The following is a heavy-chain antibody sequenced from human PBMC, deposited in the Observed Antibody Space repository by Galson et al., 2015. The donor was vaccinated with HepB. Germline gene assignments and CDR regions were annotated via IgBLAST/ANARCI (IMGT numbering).Heavy chain of an antibody. Sequence: CAISGDSVSSNSAAWNWIRQSPSRGLEWLGRTYYRSKWYNDYALSVESRITINPDTSKNQVSLQLNSVTPEGTAVYYCARAHYDYLWGSYRLDSWGQGTLVSVSS. CDR3: ARAHYDYLWGSYRLDS. J-gene: IGHJ4*02. D-gene: IGHD3-16*02. CDR1: GDSVSSNSAA. CDR2: TYYRSKWYN. V-gene: IGHV6-1*01.